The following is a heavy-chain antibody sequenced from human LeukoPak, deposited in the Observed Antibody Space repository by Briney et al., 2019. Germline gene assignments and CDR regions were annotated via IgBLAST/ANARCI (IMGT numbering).Heavy chain of an antibody. V-gene: IGHV3-9*01. CDR3: VKGVVRQALYFDY. D-gene: IGHD3-10*01. Sequence: GRSLRLSCAASGFIFGEYAMHWVRQAPGKGLEWVSGISWNSGDIGYADSVKGRFTISRDNAKNSLYLQLNSLRPEDTAFYYCVKGVVRQALYFDYWGQGNLVTVSS. CDR2: ISWNSGDI. J-gene: IGHJ4*02. CDR1: GFIFGEYA.